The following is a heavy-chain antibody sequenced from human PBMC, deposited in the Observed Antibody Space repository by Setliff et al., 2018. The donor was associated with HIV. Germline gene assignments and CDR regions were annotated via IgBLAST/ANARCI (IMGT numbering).Heavy chain of an antibody. CDR3: ARDQRLPGVQPPYWYFDL. J-gene: IGHJ2*01. V-gene: IGHV4-4*02. D-gene: IGHD6-25*01. Sequence: PSETLSLTCAVSGVSISNGNWWHWVRQSPGKGLEWIGEIYHSGTTHYNPSLKSRVSISVDNSKDQFSLRLTSLTAADTAVYYCARDQRLPGVQPPYWYFDLWGRGTLVTVSS. CDR2: IYHSGTT. CDR1: GVSISNGNW.